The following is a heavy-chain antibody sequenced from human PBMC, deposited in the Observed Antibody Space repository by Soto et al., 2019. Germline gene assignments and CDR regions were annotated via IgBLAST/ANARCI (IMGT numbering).Heavy chain of an antibody. Sequence: ASVEVSCKESGYTFTSYCISWVRQAPGQGLEWMGWISAYNGNTNYAQKLQGRVTMTTDTSTSTAYMELRSLRSDDTAVYYCARTGYSYGLGYWGQGTLVTVSS. CDR3: ARTGYSYGLGY. CDR1: GYTFTSYC. V-gene: IGHV1-18*01. CDR2: ISAYNGNT. J-gene: IGHJ4*02. D-gene: IGHD5-18*01.